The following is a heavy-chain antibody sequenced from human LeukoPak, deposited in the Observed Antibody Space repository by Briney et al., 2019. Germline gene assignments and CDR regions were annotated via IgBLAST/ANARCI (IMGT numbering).Heavy chain of an antibody. CDR3: ARLTYGGNSGVYGMDV. CDR2: IYPGDSDT. D-gene: IGHD4-23*01. V-gene: IGHV5-51*01. CDR1: GYSFTSYW. Sequence: GESLKISCKGSGYSFTSYWIGWVRQMSGKGLEWVGIIYPGDSDTRYSPSFQGQVTISADKSISTAYLQWSSLKASDTAMYYCARLTYGGNSGVYGMDVWGQGTTVTVSS. J-gene: IGHJ6*02.